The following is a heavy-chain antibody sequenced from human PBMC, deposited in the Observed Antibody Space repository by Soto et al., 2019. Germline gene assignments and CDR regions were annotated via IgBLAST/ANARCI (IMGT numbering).Heavy chain of an antibody. D-gene: IGHD3-9*01. Sequence: QVQLVQSGAEVKKPGSSVKVSCKASGGTFSSYTISWVRQAPGQGLEWMGRIIPILGIANYAQKFQGRVTITADKSTSTAYMELSSLRSEDTAVYYFARGQDDILTGYHGAFDIWGQGTMVTVSS. J-gene: IGHJ3*02. CDR3: ARGQDDILTGYHGAFDI. CDR2: IIPILGIA. V-gene: IGHV1-69*02. CDR1: GGTFSSYT.